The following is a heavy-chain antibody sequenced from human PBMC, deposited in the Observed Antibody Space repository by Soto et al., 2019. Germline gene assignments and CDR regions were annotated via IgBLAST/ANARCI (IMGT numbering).Heavy chain of an antibody. V-gene: IGHV3-73*01. J-gene: IGHJ4*02. CDR3: TGRGVDSLQDI. CDR1: GFNFSDSA. Sequence: EVQLVESGGGLVQPGGSLKVSCAGLGFNFSDSALHWVRQPSGKGLEWIGRIRGRSKKFATSYATSVRGRFSLSRDDSKNTAYLQMNSLRDDDTGVYFCTGRGVDSLQDIWGQGTLVTVSS. D-gene: IGHD3-9*01. CDR2: IRGRSKKFAT.